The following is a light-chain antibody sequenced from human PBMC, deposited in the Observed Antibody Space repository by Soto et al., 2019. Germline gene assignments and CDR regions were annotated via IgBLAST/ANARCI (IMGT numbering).Light chain of an antibody. J-gene: IGKJ1*01. Sequence: DIQMTQSPSTMYGSVGDRVTITCRASQTISSGLAWDQQKPGEDPKVLIDKASTLRSGVPSRLSGSGSGTKFTLTITTLHPDDFAPYYCQHYNSYSEALGQGTKVDIK. CDR1: QTISSG. CDR2: KAS. CDR3: QHYNSYSEA. V-gene: IGKV1-5*03.